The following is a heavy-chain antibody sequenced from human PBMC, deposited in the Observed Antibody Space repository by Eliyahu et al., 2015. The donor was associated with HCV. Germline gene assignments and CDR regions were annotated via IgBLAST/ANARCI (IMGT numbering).Heavy chain of an antibody. Sequence: EVQLEESGGDLVQPGGSLRLSCVVSGLTVRENHMTWVRQAPGKGVEWVSVIHNGGSIFYTPSVRGRFTISRDNSENTLHLQMHSLRVDDTAVYYCARMQGYGSGPGYLDSWGQGTLVAVSS. CDR3: ARMQGYGSGPGYLDS. D-gene: IGHD3-10*01. V-gene: IGHV3-66*01. CDR1: GLTVRENH. CDR2: IHNGGSI. J-gene: IGHJ4*02.